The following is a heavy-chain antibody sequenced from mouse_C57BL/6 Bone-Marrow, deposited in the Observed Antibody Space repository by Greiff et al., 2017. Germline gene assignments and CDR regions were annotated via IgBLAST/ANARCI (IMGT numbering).Heavy chain of an antibody. V-gene: IGHV5-9-1*02. CDR2: ISSGGDYI. Sequence: DVMLVESGEGLVKPGGSLKLSCAASGFTFSSYAMSWVRQTPEKRLEWVAYISSGGDYIYYADTVKGRFTISRDNARNTLYLQMSSLKSEDTAMYYCTRDGTVVAFDYWGQGTTLTVSS. CDR3: TRDGTVVAFDY. J-gene: IGHJ2*01. D-gene: IGHD1-1*01. CDR1: GFTFSSYA.